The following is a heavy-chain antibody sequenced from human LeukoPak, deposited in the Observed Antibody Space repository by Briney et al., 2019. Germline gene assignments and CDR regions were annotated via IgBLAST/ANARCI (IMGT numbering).Heavy chain of an antibody. D-gene: IGHD4-11*01. J-gene: IGHJ4*02. CDR3: VKETPGTTMYY. CDR2: ISRGADT. V-gene: IGHV3-66*01. CDR1: GFDVMTNY. Sequence: GGSRRLSCAASGFDVMTNYMSWVRQAPGEGLEWVSVISRGADTYYADSVKGRFIIYRDSSTNTVYLQMDRLRAEDTAVYFCVKETPGTTMYYWGQGTLVTVSS.